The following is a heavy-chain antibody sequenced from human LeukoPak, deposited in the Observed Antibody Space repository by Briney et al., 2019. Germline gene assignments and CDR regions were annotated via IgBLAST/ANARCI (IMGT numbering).Heavy chain of an antibody. CDR2: IIPILGIA. J-gene: IGHJ4*03. CDR3: ARQDGIAAPYYFDY. CDR1: GGTFSSYA. Sequence: SVKVSCKASGGTFSSYAISWVRQAPGQGLEWMGRIIPILGIANYAQKFQGRVTITADKSTSTAYRELSSLRSEDTAVYYCARQDGIAAPYYFDYWGQGTLVTVSS. V-gene: IGHV1-69*04. D-gene: IGHD6-6*01.